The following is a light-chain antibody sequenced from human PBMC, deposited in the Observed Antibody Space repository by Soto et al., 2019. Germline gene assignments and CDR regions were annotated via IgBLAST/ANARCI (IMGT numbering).Light chain of an antibody. CDR2: GAS. V-gene: IGKV3-20*01. CDR3: QQYGSSPPLYT. CDR1: QSVSSRD. J-gene: IGKJ2*01. Sequence: EIALTQSPGTLSLSPGERATLSCRASQSVSSRDFAWYQQRPGQAPRILIYGASSRATGIPDRFSGSGSGTDFTLTISRLEPEDFAVYYCQQYGSSPPLYTFGQGTKLEIK.